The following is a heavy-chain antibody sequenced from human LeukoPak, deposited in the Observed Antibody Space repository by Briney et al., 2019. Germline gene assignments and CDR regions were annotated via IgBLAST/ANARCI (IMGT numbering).Heavy chain of an antibody. CDR1: GYTFTSYD. V-gene: IGHV1-69*04. CDR2: IIPILGIA. CDR3: ARAHTAMVLGGFDP. D-gene: IGHD5-18*01. J-gene: IGHJ5*02. Sequence: SVKVSCKASGYTFTSYDSNWVRQAPGQGLEWMGRIIPILGIANYAQKFQGRVTITADKSTSTAYMELSSLRSEDTAVYYCARAHTAMVLGGFDPWGQGTLVTVSS.